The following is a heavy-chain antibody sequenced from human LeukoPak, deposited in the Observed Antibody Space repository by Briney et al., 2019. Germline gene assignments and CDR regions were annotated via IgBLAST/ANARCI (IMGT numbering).Heavy chain of an antibody. CDR1: GYTLTELS. D-gene: IGHD3-10*01. V-gene: IGHV1-24*01. CDR2: FDPEDGET. CDR3: ATLIMVRGVISFSGDY. Sequence: GASVKVSCKVSGYTLTELSMHWVRQAPGKGLEWMGGFDPEDGETIYAQKFQGRVTMTEDTSTDTAYMELSSLRSEDTAVYYCATLIMVRGVISFSGDYWGQGTLVTVSS. J-gene: IGHJ4*02.